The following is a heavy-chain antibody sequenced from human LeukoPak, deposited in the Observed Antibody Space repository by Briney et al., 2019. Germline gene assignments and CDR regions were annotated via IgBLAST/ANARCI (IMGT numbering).Heavy chain of an antibody. Sequence: GASVKVSCKASGYTFTGYYMHWVRQAPGQGLEWMGWINPNSGGTNYAQKFQGRVTMTRDTSISTAYMELSRLRSDDTAVYYCARGRRSTAMVTALDYWGQGALVTVSS. CDR2: INPNSGGT. CDR3: ARGRRSTAMVTALDY. D-gene: IGHD5-18*01. J-gene: IGHJ4*02. CDR1: GYTFTGYY. V-gene: IGHV1-2*02.